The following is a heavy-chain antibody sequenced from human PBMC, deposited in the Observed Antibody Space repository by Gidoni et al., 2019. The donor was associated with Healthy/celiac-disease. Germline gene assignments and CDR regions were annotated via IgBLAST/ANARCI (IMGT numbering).Heavy chain of an antibody. CDR2: IWYDGSNK. CDR3: ARDSNCFDY. D-gene: IGHD4-4*01. Sequence: QVQLVESGGGVVQPGRSLRLCWAASGFTFSSYGMHWVRQAPGKGLEWVAVIWYDGSNKYSADSVKGRFTISRDNSKNTLYLQMNSLRAEDTAVYYCARDSNCFDYWGQGTLVTVSS. J-gene: IGHJ4*02. V-gene: IGHV3-33*01. CDR1: GFTFSSYG.